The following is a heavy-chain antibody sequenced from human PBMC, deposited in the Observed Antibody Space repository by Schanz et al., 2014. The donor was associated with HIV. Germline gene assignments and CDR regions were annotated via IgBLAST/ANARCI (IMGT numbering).Heavy chain of an antibody. V-gene: IGHV4-34*01. D-gene: IGHD2-2*01. CDR3: VRTRVVPAVTGHDFWFGP. J-gene: IGHJ5*02. Sequence: QVQLQQWGAGLLKPSETLSLTCAVYGGSFSGYYWSWIRQSPGMRLEWIGEMNESGETNYNASLKSRITMSVDSSKRQFSMRLPSVTAADTAVYYCVRTRVVPAVTGHDFWFGPWGQGTLVTVSS. CDR2: MNESGET. CDR1: GGSFSGYY.